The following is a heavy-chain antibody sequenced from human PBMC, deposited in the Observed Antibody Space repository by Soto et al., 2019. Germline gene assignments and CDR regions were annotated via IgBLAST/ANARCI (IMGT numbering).Heavy chain of an antibody. V-gene: IGHV4-34*01. CDR2: INYSGIT. D-gene: IGHD1-1*01. Sequence: QVQLQQWGAGLLKPSETLSLTCAVYGGSLSGYYGNWIRQSPGKGLEWIGEINYSGITNYNPSLKRRVTISIDRSKSRFSLNLSSGAAADRAVYYCARTRNLDVWGQGTTVTVSS. CDR3: ARTRNLDV. CDR1: GGSLSGYY. J-gene: IGHJ6*02.